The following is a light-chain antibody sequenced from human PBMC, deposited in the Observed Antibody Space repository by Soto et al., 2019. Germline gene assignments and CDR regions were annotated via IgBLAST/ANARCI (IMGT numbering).Light chain of an antibody. V-gene: IGKV1-5*03. J-gene: IGKJ1*01. CDR3: HQYHNFPRT. CDR1: QSISSY. CDR2: KAS. Sequence: DIQMPRSPSTLSASVGDRVTITCRASQSISSYLNWYQQKPGQAPNLIIYKASTLESGVPSRFSGSGSGTEFTRTVSSLQPDDFATYYCHQYHNFPRTYGQGTKVDI.